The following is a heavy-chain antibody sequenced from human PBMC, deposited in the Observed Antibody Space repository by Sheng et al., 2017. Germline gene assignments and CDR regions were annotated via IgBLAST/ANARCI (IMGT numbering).Heavy chain of an antibody. V-gene: IGHV1-69*08. J-gene: IGHJ3*02. CDR2: IIPILGIA. D-gene: IGHD6-19*01. Sequence: QVQLVQSGAEVKKPGSSVKVSCKASGGTFSSYTISWVRQAPGQGLEWMGRIIPILGIANYAQKFQGRVTITADKSTSTAYMELSSLRSEDTAVYYCARDASGSSGWYSLAFDIWGQGTMVTVSS. CDR3: ARDASGSSGWYSLAFDI. CDR1: GGTFSSYT.